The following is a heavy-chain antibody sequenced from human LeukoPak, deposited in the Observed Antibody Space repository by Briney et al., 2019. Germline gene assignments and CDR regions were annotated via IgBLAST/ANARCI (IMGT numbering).Heavy chain of an antibody. D-gene: IGHD5-18*01. J-gene: IGHJ4*02. V-gene: IGHV3-21*01. CDR2: ISSSSSYI. Sequence: GGSLRLSCAASGFTFSSYGMHWVRQAPGKGLEWVSSISSSSSYIYYADSVKGRFTISRDNAKNSLYLQMNSLRAEDTAVYYCARAGYSYGYNADYWGQGTLVTVSS. CDR1: GFTFSSYG. CDR3: ARAGYSYGYNADY.